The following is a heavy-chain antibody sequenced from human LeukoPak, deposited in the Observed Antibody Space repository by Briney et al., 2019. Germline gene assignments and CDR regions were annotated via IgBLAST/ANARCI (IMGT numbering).Heavy chain of an antibody. CDR2: IYYSGST. D-gene: IGHD2-2*01. CDR3: ARDKKGASCYDY. V-gene: IGHV4-59*01. Sequence: SETLSLTCTVSGGSISSYYWSWIRQPPGKGLEWIGYIYYSGSTNYNPSLKSRVTISVDTSKNQFSLKLSSVTAADTAEYYCARDKKGASCYDYWGQGTLVTVSS. J-gene: IGHJ4*02. CDR1: GGSISSYY.